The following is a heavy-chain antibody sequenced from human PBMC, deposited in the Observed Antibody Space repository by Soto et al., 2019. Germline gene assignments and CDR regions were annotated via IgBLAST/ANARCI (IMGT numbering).Heavy chain of an antibody. CDR2: INSDGSST. Sequence: EVQLVESGGGLVQPGGSLRLSCAASGFTFSSYWMHWVRQAPGKGLVWVSRINSDGSSTSYADSVKGRFTISRDNAKKTLYLQMNRPGAEDTAVYYWARQGFWSGYPPRYWGQGTLVTVSS. CDR3: ARQGFWSGYPPRY. V-gene: IGHV3-74*01. D-gene: IGHD3-3*01. J-gene: IGHJ4*02. CDR1: GFTFSSYW.